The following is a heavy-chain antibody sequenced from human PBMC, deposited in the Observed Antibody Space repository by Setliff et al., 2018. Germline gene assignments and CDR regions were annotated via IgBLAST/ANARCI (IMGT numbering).Heavy chain of an antibody. Sequence: GGSLRLSCAASGFSFSSYAMSWVRQAPGKGLEWVSSIIGSGISTYYADSVQGRFTISRDNAKNSLFLQMNSLRVEDTAVYYCARDGVYYAMDVWGQGTTVTVSS. CDR2: IIGSGIST. CDR3: ARDGVYYAMDV. CDR1: GFSFSSYA. V-gene: IGHV3-23*01. D-gene: IGHD1-20*01. J-gene: IGHJ6*02.